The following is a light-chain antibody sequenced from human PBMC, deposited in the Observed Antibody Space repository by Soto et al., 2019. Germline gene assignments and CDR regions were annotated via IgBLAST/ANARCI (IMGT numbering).Light chain of an antibody. Sequence: DIPMTQSPSSLSASVGDRVTITCRASQGIRNYLAWYQQKPGKVPQVLIYAASILHSGVSSRFSGSGFGTDFSLTISSLQPEDVATYYCQKYDSAPRTFGQGTKVEIK. CDR1: QGIRNY. J-gene: IGKJ1*01. V-gene: IGKV1-27*01. CDR2: AAS. CDR3: QKYDSAPRT.